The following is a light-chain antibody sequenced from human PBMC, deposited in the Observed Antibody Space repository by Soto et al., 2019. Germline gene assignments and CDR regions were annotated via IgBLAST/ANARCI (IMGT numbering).Light chain of an antibody. Sequence: EIVMTQSPATLSVSPGERATLSCRASQSVSSNLAWYQQKPGQAPRLLIYGASTRATGIAARFSGSGSGTEFTLNISSLQSEDFAVYYCQQYNNWLPYTFGQGTKLEIK. V-gene: IGKV3-15*01. J-gene: IGKJ2*01. CDR1: QSVSSN. CDR2: GAS. CDR3: QQYNNWLPYT.